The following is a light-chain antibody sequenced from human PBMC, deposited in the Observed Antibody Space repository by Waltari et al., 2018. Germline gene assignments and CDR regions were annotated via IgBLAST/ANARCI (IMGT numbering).Light chain of an antibody. Sequence: DIQMTQSPSTLSASVGDRVTITGRASPSNSSWLAWYQQKPGKAPKLLIYKASSLESGVPSRFSGSGSGTEFTLTISSLQPDDFATYYCQQYNSRTWTFGQGTKVEIK. CDR3: QQYNSRTWT. J-gene: IGKJ1*01. CDR1: PSNSSW. CDR2: KAS. V-gene: IGKV1-5*03.